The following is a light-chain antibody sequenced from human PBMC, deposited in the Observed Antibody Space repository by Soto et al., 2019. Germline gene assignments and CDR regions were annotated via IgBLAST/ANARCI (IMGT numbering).Light chain of an antibody. CDR1: SSDVGGYNY. J-gene: IGLJ1*01. CDR2: DVS. Sequence: QSALTQPASVSGSPGQSITISCTGTSSDVGGYNYVSWYQQHPGKAPKLMIYDVSNRPSGVSSPFSGSKSGNTASLTISGLQAEDEADSYCSSYTSSSNSPYVFGPGTKVTVL. CDR3: SSYTSSSNSPYV. V-gene: IGLV2-14*01.